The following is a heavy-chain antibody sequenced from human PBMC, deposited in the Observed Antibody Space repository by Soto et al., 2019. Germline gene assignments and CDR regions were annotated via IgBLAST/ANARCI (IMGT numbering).Heavy chain of an antibody. Sequence: SVKVSCKPSGFSFSSSAVQWVRQARGQGLEWIGWIVVGSSNTNFAQKFQERVTITRDMSTGTVYMELSSLRSEDTAVYYCATGGRISKVGASGIEAFDIWGQGTMVTVSS. CDR2: IVVGSSNT. D-gene: IGHD1-26*01. V-gene: IGHV1-58*01. J-gene: IGHJ3*02. CDR1: GFSFSSSA. CDR3: ATGGRISKVGASGIEAFDI.